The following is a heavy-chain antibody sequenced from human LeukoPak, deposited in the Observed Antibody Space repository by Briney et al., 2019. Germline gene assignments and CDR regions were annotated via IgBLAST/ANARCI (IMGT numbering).Heavy chain of an antibody. CDR3: AKANAAIFGVAGYFDY. V-gene: IGHV3-23*01. J-gene: IGHJ4*02. CDR2: ISGSGTNT. CDR1: GFSFRSYA. Sequence: GGSLRLSCAASGFSFRSYAMSWVRQAPGKGLEWVSAISGSGTNTYYSDSVKGRFTISRDNSKNTLDLQMNSLRAEDTAVYYCAKANAAIFGVAGYFDYWGQGTLVTVSS. D-gene: IGHD3-3*02.